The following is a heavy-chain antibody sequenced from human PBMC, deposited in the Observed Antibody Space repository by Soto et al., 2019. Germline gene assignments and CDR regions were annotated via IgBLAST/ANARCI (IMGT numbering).Heavy chain of an antibody. CDR1: GFTFSDYY. J-gene: IGHJ4*02. CDR2: ISSSDNII. D-gene: IGHD3-22*01. CDR3: ARDLGYYDSSGYLDY. Sequence: GGSLRLSCAASGFTFSDYYMSWIRQAPGKGLEWVSYISSSDNIIYYADSVKGRFTITRDNAKNSLYLQMNSLRAEDTAVYYCARDLGYYDSSGYLDYLGQGTLVTVSS. V-gene: IGHV3-11*01.